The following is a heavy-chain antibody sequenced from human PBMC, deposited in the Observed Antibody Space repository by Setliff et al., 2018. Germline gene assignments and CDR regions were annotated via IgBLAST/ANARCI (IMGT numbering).Heavy chain of an antibody. CDR2: INTGNANT. Sequence: ASVKVSCKASGYTFTNYAIHWVRQAPGQRPEWMGWINTGNANTKYSQKFQGRVTITRDASASTAYMELSSLRSEDTAVYFCARGGIGFSEITIFGVALYWFDPWGQGTLVTVSS. CDR3: ARGGIGFSEITIFGVALYWFDP. V-gene: IGHV1-3*04. D-gene: IGHD3-3*01. J-gene: IGHJ5*02. CDR1: GYTFTNYA.